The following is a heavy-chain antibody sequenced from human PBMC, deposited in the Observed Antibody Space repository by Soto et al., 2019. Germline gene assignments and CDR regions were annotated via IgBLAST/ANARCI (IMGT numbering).Heavy chain of an antibody. CDR2: ISGSGGST. CDR1: GFTFSDYY. J-gene: IGHJ4*02. D-gene: IGHD7-27*01. V-gene: IGHV3-23*01. Sequence: GGSLRLSCAASGFTFSDYYMTWLRQAPGKGLEWVSDISGSGGSTFYADSVKGRFTISRDNSKNTLYLQMNSLRAEDTAVYYCAKGLGTDGFAYWGQGTLVTVSS. CDR3: AKGLGTDGFAY.